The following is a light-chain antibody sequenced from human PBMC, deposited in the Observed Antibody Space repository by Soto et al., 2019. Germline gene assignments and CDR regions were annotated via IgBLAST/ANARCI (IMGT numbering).Light chain of an antibody. CDR2: EVT. CDR3: SSNTSSSRYV. V-gene: IGLV2-18*02. CDR1: SSDVGKYDR. Sequence: QSALTQPPSVSGSPGQSVTISCTGTSSDVGKYDRVSWYQQPPGTAPKLIIYEVTNRPSGVPARFSGSKSGNTASLTISGLQAEDEAEYYCSSNTSSSRYVFGTGTKVTVL. J-gene: IGLJ1*01.